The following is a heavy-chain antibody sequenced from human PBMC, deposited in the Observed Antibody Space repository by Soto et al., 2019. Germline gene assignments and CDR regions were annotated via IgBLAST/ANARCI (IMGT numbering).Heavy chain of an antibody. D-gene: IGHD5-12*01. Sequence: QVQLQQWGAGLLKPSETLSLTCAVNVGSFTGYYWSWVRQPPWKGLEWIGEIKDGGITNYSPSLRSRVTISADAPKKQFSLKVTSVTAADTAVYYCTRGQEGVVATHWDQGTLVTVSS. J-gene: IGHJ4*02. CDR3: TRGQEGVVATH. CDR1: VGSFTGYY. V-gene: IGHV4-34*01. CDR2: IKDGGIT.